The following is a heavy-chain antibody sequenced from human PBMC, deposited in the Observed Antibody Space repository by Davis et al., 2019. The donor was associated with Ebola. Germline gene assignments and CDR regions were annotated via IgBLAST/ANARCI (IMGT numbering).Heavy chain of an antibody. J-gene: IGHJ6*02. CDR3: ARLPPTTVKPYYYYGMDV. D-gene: IGHD4-11*01. CDR1: GYSFTSYW. V-gene: IGHV5-51*01. Sequence: GESLKISCKGSGYSFTSYWIGWVRQMPGKGLEWMGIIYPGDSDTRYSPSFQGQVTISADKSISTAYLQWSSLKASDTAMYYCARLPPTTVKPYYYYGMDVWGQGTTVTVSS. CDR2: IYPGDSDT.